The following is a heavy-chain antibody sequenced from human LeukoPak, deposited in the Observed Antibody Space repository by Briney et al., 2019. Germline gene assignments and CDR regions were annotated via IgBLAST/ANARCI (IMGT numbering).Heavy chain of an antibody. CDR3: ASPPRYYYDSSGYYYYY. D-gene: IGHD3-22*01. Sequence: SVKVSCKASGSTFSSYAISWVRQAPGQGLEWMGGIIPIFGTANYAQKFQGRVTITADESTSTAYMELSSLRSEDTAVYYCASPPRYYYDSSGYYYYYWGQGTLVTVSS. CDR1: GSTFSSYA. V-gene: IGHV1-69*13. J-gene: IGHJ4*02. CDR2: IIPIFGTA.